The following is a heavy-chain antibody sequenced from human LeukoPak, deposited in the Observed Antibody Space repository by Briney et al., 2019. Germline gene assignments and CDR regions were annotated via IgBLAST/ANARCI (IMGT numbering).Heavy chain of an antibody. CDR2: ISAYNGNT. CDR3: ARAYSASYSGYPNRFYFDH. Sequence: ASVKVSCKASGYTFTSYGISWVRQAPGQGLEWMGWISAYNGNTNYAQKLQGRVTMTTDTSTSTAYMELRSLRSDDTAVYYCARAYSASYSGYPNRFYFDHWGQGILVTVSS. J-gene: IGHJ4*02. D-gene: IGHD5-12*01. CDR1: GYTFTSYG. V-gene: IGHV1-18*01.